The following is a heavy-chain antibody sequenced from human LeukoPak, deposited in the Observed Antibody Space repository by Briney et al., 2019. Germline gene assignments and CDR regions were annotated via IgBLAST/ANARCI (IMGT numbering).Heavy chain of an antibody. CDR2: ISYDGSNK. CDR3: AKDSGDYYDSSGYYDY. CDR1: GFTFGSYG. J-gene: IGHJ4*02. Sequence: GGSLRLSCAASGFTFGSYGMHWVRQAPGKGLEWVAVISYDGSNKYYADSVKGRFTISRDNSKNTLYLQMNSLRAEDTAVYYCAKDSGDYYDSSGYYDYWGQGTLVTVSS. V-gene: IGHV3-30*18. D-gene: IGHD3-22*01.